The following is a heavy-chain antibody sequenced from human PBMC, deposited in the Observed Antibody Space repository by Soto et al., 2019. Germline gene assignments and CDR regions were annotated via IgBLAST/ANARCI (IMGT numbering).Heavy chain of an antibody. V-gene: IGHV4-38-2*02. CDR2: INHRGNS. CDR3: TREWGPSYYYDSSGFNTAS. CDR1: GYGISTSSY. Sequence: SETLSLTCVVSGYGISTSSYWGWVRQAPGKGLEWIGAINHRGNSYYNSSLKSRVTMSVDTSRNQFSLSLTSVTAADTAIYYCTREWGPSYYYDSSGFNTASWGQGTLVTVSS. J-gene: IGHJ5*02. D-gene: IGHD3-22*01.